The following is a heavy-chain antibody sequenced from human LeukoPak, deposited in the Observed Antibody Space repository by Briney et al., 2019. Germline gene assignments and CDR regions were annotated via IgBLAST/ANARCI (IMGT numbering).Heavy chain of an antibody. CDR1: GYTFTGYY. V-gene: IGHV1-2*02. CDR2: INPNSGGT. Sequence: ASVKVSCKASGYTFTGYYMHWVRQAPGQGLEWMGWINPNSGGTNYAQKFQGRVTMTRDTSISTAYMELSRLRSDDTAVYYCARLYYYDSSGYYFPFDYWGQGTPVTVSS. CDR3: ARLYYYDSSGYYFPFDY. D-gene: IGHD3-22*01. J-gene: IGHJ4*02.